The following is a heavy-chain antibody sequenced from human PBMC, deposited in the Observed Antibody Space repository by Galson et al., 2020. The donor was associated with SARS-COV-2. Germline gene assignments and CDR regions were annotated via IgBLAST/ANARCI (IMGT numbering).Heavy chain of an antibody. J-gene: IGHJ6*02. V-gene: IGHV4-59*01. CDR2: ISYGGRT. Sequence: SQTLSLTCTVSGGSITNYYWSWIRQSPGKGLEWIGCISYGGRTNYNPSLSGRVTMSLSTSRNQVSLKLTSVTAADTAVYYCARATNYHGSGTLRWGGPNYYSNYAVDVWGQGTSVTVS. CDR3: ARATNYHGSGTLRWGGPNYYSNYAVDV. CDR1: GGSITNYY. D-gene: IGHD3-10*01.